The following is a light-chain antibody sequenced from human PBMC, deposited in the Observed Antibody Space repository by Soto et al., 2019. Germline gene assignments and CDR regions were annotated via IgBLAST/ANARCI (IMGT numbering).Light chain of an antibody. J-gene: IGKJ4*01. Sequence: EIVLTQSPATLSLSPGERATLSCRASQSVSTYLAWYQQKPGQAPRLLIYDVSKRATGIPARFSGSGSGTDFTLTITSLEPEDFAVYYCQQRSTWPLTFGGGTEVEIK. CDR3: QQRSTWPLT. CDR2: DVS. V-gene: IGKV3-11*01. CDR1: QSVSTY.